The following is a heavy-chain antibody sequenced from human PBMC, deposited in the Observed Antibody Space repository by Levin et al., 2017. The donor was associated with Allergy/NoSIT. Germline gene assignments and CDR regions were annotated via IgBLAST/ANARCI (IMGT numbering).Heavy chain of an antibody. CDR3: AREYYGSGKTPGGWFDP. CDR1: GFTFSSYG. CDR2: IWYDGSNK. V-gene: IGHV3-33*01. J-gene: IGHJ5*02. D-gene: IGHD3-10*01. Sequence: GGSLRLSCAASGFTFSSYGMHWVRQVPGKGLEWLAVIWYDGSNKYYSDSVKGRFTISRDNSKNTLYLQMNSLRAEDTAVYYCAREYYGSGKTPGGWFDPWGQGTLVTVSS.